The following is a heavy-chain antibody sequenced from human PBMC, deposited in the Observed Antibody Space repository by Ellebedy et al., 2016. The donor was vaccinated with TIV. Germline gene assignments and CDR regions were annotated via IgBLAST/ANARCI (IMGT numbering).Heavy chain of an antibody. V-gene: IGHV1-69*13. J-gene: IGHJ6*02. Sequence: AASVKVSCKASGGTFSTYAFSWVRQAPRQGLEWMGGIMPIVGRATYAQKWQDRVTITADESTSTVYMELGRLRSEDSAVYYCVRDASSSAWYSGTDVWGQGTTVTVSS. CDR1: GGTFSTYA. CDR2: IMPIVGRA. D-gene: IGHD6-6*01. CDR3: VRDASSSAWYSGTDV.